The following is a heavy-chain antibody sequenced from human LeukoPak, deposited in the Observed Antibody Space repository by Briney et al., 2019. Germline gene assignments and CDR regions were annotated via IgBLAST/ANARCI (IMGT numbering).Heavy chain of an antibody. CDR3: ARVVSGSYYHDLYYYYYGMGV. J-gene: IGHJ6*02. CDR1: GGTFSSYA. D-gene: IGHD1-26*01. CDR2: IIPIFGTA. Sequence: SVKVSCKASGGTFSSYAISWVRQAPGQGLEWMGGIIPIFGTANYAQKFQGRVTITADESTSTAYMELSSLRSEDTAVYYCARVVSGSYYHDLYYYYYGMGVWGQGTTVTVSS. V-gene: IGHV1-69*01.